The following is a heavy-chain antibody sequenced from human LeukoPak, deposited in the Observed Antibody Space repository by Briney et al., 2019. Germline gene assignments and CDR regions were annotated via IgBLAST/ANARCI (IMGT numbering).Heavy chain of an antibody. J-gene: IGHJ5*02. CDR1: GGSISSYY. Sequence: SETLSLTCTVSGGSISSYYWSWIRQPPGKGLEWIGYIYYSGSTNYKPSLKSRVTISVDTSKNQFSLKLNSVTAADTAAYYCAGGGYYGSGNDFRFDPWGQGTLVTVSS. CDR3: AGGGYYGSGNDFRFDP. CDR2: IYYSGST. D-gene: IGHD3-10*01. V-gene: IGHV4-59*01.